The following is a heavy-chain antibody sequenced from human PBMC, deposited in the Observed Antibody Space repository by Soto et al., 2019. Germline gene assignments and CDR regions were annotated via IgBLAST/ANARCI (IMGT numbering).Heavy chain of an antibody. J-gene: IGHJ4*02. D-gene: IGHD3-16*02. CDR2: IIPIFGTA. Sequence: GASVKVSCKASGGTFSSYAISWVRQAPGQGLEWMGGIIPIFGTANYAQKFQGRVTITADESTSTAYMELSSLRSEDTAVYYCARDTYYDYVWGSYRLHYFDYWGQGTLVTVSS. CDR1: GGTFSSYA. CDR3: ARDTYYDYVWGSYRLHYFDY. V-gene: IGHV1-69*13.